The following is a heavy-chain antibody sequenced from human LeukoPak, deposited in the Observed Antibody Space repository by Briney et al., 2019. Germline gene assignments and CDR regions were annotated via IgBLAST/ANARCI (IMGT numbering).Heavy chain of an antibody. CDR3: TKDIYRADYDFWSGYDY. V-gene: IGHV3-9*01. CDR2: ISWNSDRI. D-gene: IGHD3-3*01. Sequence: SGGSLRLSCAASGFTFSSYTMHWVRQAPGKGLEWVSGISWNSDRIGYADSVKGRFIISRDNAKNSLYLQMNSLRAEDTALYYCTKDIYRADYDFWSGYDYWGQGTLVTVSS. CDR1: GFTFSSYT. J-gene: IGHJ4*02.